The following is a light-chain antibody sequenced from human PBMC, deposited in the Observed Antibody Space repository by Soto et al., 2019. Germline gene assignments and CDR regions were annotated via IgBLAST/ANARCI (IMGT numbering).Light chain of an antibody. CDR2: EVS. V-gene: IGLV2-14*01. CDR1: SSDGGAYNY. J-gene: IGLJ2*01. CDR3: SSYTSSNTLV. Sequence: QSALTQPASVSGSPGQSITISCTGTSSDGGAYNYVSWYQQHPGKAPKLMNFEVSDRPSGVSNRFSGSKSGNTASLTISGLQAEDEADYYCSSYTSSNTLVFGGGTKLTVL.